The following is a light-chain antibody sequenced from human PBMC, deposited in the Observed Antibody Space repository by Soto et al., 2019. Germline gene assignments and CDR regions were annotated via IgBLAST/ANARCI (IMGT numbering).Light chain of an antibody. J-gene: IGKJ4*01. Sequence: DIQMTQFPLSLSASVGDRVTITCQASQTIRSHLNWYQQKPGEAPKIVIYATSTLQSGVPSRFNGSVSGTDFTLTISSLQPEDFATYYCQQTYRTPLTFGGGTKVEIK. CDR1: QTIRSH. CDR3: QQTYRTPLT. CDR2: ATS. V-gene: IGKV1-39*01.